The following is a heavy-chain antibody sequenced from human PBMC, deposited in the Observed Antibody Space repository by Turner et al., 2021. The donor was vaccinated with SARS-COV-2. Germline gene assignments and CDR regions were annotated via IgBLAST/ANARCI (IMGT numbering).Heavy chain of an antibody. CDR2: IYYSGST. J-gene: IGHJ1*01. D-gene: IGHD2-21*02. V-gene: IGHV4-39*02. CDR3: ARDGGDPPRYFQH. Sequence: QLQLQESGPGLVKPSETLSLTCTVPGGSISSSTYYWGWIRQPPGKGLEWIGSIYYSGSTYYNPSLKSRVTISVDTSKNQFSLKLSSGTAADTAVYYCARDGGDPPRYFQHWGQGTLVTVSS. CDR1: GGSISSSTYY.